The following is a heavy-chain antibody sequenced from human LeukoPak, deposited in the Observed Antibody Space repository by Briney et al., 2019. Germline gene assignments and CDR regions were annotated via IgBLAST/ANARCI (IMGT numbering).Heavy chain of an antibody. Sequence: ASVKVSCKASGYTFTSYDINWVRQATGQGPEWMGWMNPNSGNTGYAQKFQGRVTITRNTSISTAYMELSSLRSEDTAVYYFVAQLVDAPPTFDYWGQGTLVTVSS. D-gene: IGHD1-1*01. CDR1: GYTFTSYD. CDR2: MNPNSGNT. V-gene: IGHV1-8*03. CDR3: VAQLVDAPPTFDY. J-gene: IGHJ4*02.